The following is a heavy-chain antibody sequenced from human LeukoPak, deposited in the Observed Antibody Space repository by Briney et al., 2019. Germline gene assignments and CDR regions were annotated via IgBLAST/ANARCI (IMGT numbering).Heavy chain of an antibody. CDR2: ISGSGGRT. CDR3: AKAWTYRPGGFDY. V-gene: IGHV3-23*01. J-gene: IGHJ4*02. Sequence: GGSLRLSCAASGFTFSSYAMSWVRQAPGKGLEWVSAISGSGGRTYYADSVKGRFTISRDNSKNTLYLQMNSLRAEDTAVYYCAKAWTYRPGGFDYWGQGTLVTVSS. CDR1: GFTFSSYA. D-gene: IGHD3-16*01.